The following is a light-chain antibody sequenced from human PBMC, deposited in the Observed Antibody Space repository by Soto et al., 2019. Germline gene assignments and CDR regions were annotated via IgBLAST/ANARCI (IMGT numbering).Light chain of an antibody. J-gene: IGLJ2*01. CDR1: SSDIGGYNY. V-gene: IGLV2-14*01. CDR2: GVS. CDR3: SSFTSTSTVL. Sequence: QSALTQPASVSGSLGQSITISCTGTSSDIGGYNYVSWYQQHPGKAPKVMIFGVSKRPSGVSNRFSGSKSGNMASLTISGLQAEDEGDYYCSSFTSTSTVLLGGGTKLTVL.